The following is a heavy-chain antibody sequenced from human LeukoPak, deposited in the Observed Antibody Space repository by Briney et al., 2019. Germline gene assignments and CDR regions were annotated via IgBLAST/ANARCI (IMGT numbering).Heavy chain of an antibody. D-gene: IGHD1-1*01. V-gene: IGHV4-34*01. CDR3: ARDDGPWYFQQ. Sequence: PSETLSLTCAVYGGSFSSYYWSWIRQPPGKGLEWIGEISHSGSTNYNPSLKSRVTMSVDTSKNQFSLKLSSVTAADTAVYYCARDDGPWYFQQWGQGTLVTVSS. CDR1: GGSFSSYY. J-gene: IGHJ1*01. CDR2: ISHSGST.